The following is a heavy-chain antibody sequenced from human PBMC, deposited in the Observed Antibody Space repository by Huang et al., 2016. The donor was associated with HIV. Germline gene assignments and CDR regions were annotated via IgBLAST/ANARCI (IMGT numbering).Heavy chain of an antibody. D-gene: IGHD4-17*01. J-gene: IGHJ6*03. CDR2: VRSKAFGGAS. CDR1: GFIFNDFA. CDR3: SPSGDDYFYFYMDV. V-gene: IGHV3-49*03. Sequence: QLVESGGDSVQSGRSLRLSCRGSGFIFNDFAINWFRQSPGKGQEWIGFVRSKAFGGASKSAPSVKDRFTVSRDEAKNVAFLQMDNLQVDDTAIYYCSPSGDDYFYFYMDVWGNGTTVIVS.